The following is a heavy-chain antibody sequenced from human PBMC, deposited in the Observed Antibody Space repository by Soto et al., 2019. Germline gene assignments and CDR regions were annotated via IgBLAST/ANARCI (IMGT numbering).Heavy chain of an antibody. CDR2: LYWNDDE. V-gene: IGHV2-5*01. D-gene: IGHD4-4*01. CDR3: AKRRAISNKLFFDH. CDR1: GFSINTGGVG. J-gene: IGHJ4*02. Sequence: QITLRESGPTLVKPTQTLTLSCTLSGFSINTGGVGVGWIRQPPGKAPGWLALLYWNDDEWYIPSLRYRLSVTKDASENRVVLTMTHLDPTDTGTYYCAKRRAISNKLFFDHWGQGALVTVSS.